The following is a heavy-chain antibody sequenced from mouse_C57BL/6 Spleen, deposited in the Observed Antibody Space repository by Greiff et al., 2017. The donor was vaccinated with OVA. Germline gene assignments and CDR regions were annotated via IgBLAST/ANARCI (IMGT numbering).Heavy chain of an antibody. D-gene: IGHD2-4*01. CDR1: GYTFTSYW. J-gene: IGHJ3*01. Sequence: VQLQQPGAELVRPGSSVKLSCKASGYTFTSYWMHWVKQRPIQGLEWIGNIDPSDSETHYNQKFKDKATLTVDKSSSTAYMQLSSLTSEDSAVDYCAKGVYYDYDVWFAYWGQGTLVTVSA. CDR3: AKGVYYDYDVWFAY. V-gene: IGHV1-52*01. CDR2: IDPSDSET.